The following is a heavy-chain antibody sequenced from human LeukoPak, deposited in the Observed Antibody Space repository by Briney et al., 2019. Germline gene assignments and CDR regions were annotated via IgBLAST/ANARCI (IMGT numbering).Heavy chain of an antibody. V-gene: IGHV3-7*01. J-gene: IGHJ4*02. D-gene: IGHD6-13*01. CDR2: IKQDGSEK. CDR3: AREGPSIAAAGTPEDY. Sequence: GGSLRLSCAASGFTFSSYWMSWVRQAPGKGLEWVANIKQDGSEKYYVDSVKGRFTIPRDNAKNSLYLQMNSLRAEDTAVYYCAREGPSIAAAGTPEDYWGQGTLVTVSS. CDR1: GFTFSSYW.